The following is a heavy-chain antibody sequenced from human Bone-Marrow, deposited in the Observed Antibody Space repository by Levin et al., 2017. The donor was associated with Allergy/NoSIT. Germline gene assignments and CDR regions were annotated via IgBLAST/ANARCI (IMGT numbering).Heavy chain of an antibody. CDR1: GFTFSSHW. CDR2: INTNGSSA. Sequence: GGSLRLSCAASGFTFSSHWMYWVRQAPGKGLVWVSRINTNGSSATYADSVKGRFTISRDNAENTLYLQMNSLRAEDTAMYYCTRVGFEYVWDVWGQGTTVTVSS. J-gene: IGHJ6*02. V-gene: IGHV3-74*03. CDR3: TRVGFEYVWDV. D-gene: IGHD3-16*01.